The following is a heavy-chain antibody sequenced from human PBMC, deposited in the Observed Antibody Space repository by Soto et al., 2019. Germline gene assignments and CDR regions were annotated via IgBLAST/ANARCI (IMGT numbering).Heavy chain of an antibody. CDR2: ISHGATRK. Sequence: LRLSFAASRXTFSDYGMHWVRQAPGKGLEWVAGISHGATRKSYSDSVKGRFIISRDNSKKMLYLQLNSLRREDTAVYYCAKDWVGGSNRYQLDYWGRGTLVTVSS. CDR3: AKDWVGGSNRYQLDY. J-gene: IGHJ4*02. D-gene: IGHD4-4*01. V-gene: IGHV3-30*18. CDR1: RXTFSDYG.